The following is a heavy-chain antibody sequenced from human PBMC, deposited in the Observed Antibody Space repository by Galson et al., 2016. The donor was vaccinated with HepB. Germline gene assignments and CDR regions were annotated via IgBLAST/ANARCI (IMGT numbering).Heavy chain of an antibody. J-gene: IGHJ4*02. V-gene: IGHV3-74*01. Sequence: SLRLSCAASGFTFSSYWMHWVRQAPGKGLVWVSRINSDESNTNYADSVKGRFTISRENAKNTLYLQMNRLRAEDTAVYYCARGGGYYYFDYLGQGNLVTVSS. CDR1: GFTFSSYW. CDR3: ARGGGYYYFDY. D-gene: IGHD2-21*01. CDR2: INSDESNT.